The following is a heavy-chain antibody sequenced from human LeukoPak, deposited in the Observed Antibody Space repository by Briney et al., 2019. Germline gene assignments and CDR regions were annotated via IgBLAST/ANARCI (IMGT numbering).Heavy chain of an antibody. V-gene: IGHV1-2*02. CDR2: INPNSGGK. CDR1: XYTFTGYY. CDR3: XXXYCSSTSCYQGDY. D-gene: IGHD2-2*01. Sequence: SVXXXCXASXYTFTGYYMHWVRQAPGQGVEGMGWINPNSGGKNYAQKFQGRVTMKRDRSISTAYMEVSRERWEETGVYYCXXXYCSSTSCYQGDYWGQGTLVTVSS. J-gene: IGHJ4*02.